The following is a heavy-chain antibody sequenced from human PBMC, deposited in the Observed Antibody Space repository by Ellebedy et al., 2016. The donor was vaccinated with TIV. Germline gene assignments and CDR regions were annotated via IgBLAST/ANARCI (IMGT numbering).Heavy chain of an antibody. J-gene: IGHJ5*02. D-gene: IGHD3-3*01. CDR2: INAGNGNT. CDR3: ARGIDDFWSGGARFDP. V-gene: IGHV1-3*01. Sequence: AASVKVSCKASGYTFTRYAMHWVRQAPGQRLEWMGWINAGNGNTKYSQKFQGRVTITRDTSASTAYMELSSPRSEDTAVYYCARGIDDFWSGGARFDPWGQGTLVTVSS. CDR1: GYTFTRYA.